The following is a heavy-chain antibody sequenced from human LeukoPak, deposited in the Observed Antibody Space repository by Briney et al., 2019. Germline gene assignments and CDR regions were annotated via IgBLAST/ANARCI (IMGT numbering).Heavy chain of an antibody. CDR2: ISGSGGST. CDR1: GFTFSSYA. V-gene: IGHV3-23*01. D-gene: IGHD2-2*02. CDR3: AKFPSYRPDDPFDI. Sequence: GRSLRLSCAASGFTFSSYAMSWVRQAPGKGLEWVSTISGSGGSTYYADSVKGRLTISRDNSKNTLYLQMNSLRAEDTAVYYCAKFPSYRPDDPFDIWGQGTMVIVSS. J-gene: IGHJ3*02.